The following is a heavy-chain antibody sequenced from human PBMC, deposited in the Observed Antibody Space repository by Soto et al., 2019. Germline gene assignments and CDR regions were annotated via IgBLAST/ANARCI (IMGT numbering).Heavy chain of an antibody. V-gene: IGHV1-18*01. J-gene: IGHJ6*03. CDR1: GCTFTTYG. Sequence: ASVTVSCQASGCTFTTYGISWVRPAPGQGLEWMGWISAYNGNTNYAQKLQGRVTMTTDTSTSTAYMELRSLRSDDTAVYYCARGSGVLKVYYYYMDVWRKGTTVTVSS. CDR3: ARGSGVLKVYYYYMDV. D-gene: IGHD2-8*01. CDR2: ISAYNGNT.